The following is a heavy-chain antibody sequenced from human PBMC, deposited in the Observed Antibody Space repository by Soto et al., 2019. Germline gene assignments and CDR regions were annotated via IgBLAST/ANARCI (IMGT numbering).Heavy chain of an antibody. CDR1: GFTFSSYA. CDR2: ISGSGGST. D-gene: IGHD6-19*01. V-gene: IGHV3-23*01. CDR3: ANFPNSHSSGFPTTYYCYGMDV. J-gene: IGHJ6*02. Sequence: PGGSLRLSCAASGFTFSSYAMSWVRKAPGKGLEWVSAISGSGGSTYYADSVKGRFTISRDNSKNTLYLQMNSLRAEDTAVYYCANFPNSHSSGFPTTYYCYGMDVWGQGTTVTVSS.